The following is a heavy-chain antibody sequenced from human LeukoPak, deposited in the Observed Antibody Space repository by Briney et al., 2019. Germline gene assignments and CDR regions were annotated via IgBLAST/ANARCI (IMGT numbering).Heavy chain of an antibody. V-gene: IGHV4-59*01. CDR1: GGSISSYY. D-gene: IGHD2-2*01. CDR3: AAIGYCSSTSCPFDY. Sequence: SETLSLTCTVSGGSISSYYWSWIRQPPGKGLEWIGYIYYSGSTNYNPSLKSRVTISVDTSKNQFSLKLSSATAADTAVYYCAAIGYCSSTSCPFDYWGQGTLVTVSS. J-gene: IGHJ4*02. CDR2: IYYSGST.